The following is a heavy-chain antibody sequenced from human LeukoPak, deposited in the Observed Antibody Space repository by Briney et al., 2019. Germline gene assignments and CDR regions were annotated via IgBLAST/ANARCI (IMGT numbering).Heavy chain of an antibody. Sequence: ASVKVSCKVSGYTLTELSMHWVRQAPGKGLEWMGGFDPEDGETIYAQKFQGRVTMTEDTSTDTAYMELSSLRSDDTAVYYCARADTSGSYYGYYYYYLDVWGKGTTVTVSS. J-gene: IGHJ6*03. V-gene: IGHV1-24*01. D-gene: IGHD1-26*01. CDR3: ARADTSGSYYGYYYYYLDV. CDR1: GYTLTELS. CDR2: FDPEDGET.